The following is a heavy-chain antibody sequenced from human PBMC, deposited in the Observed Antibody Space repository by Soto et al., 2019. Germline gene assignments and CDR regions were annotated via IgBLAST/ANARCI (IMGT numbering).Heavy chain of an antibody. CDR3: ARDHQYCSSTSCLGWFDP. J-gene: IGHJ5*02. CDR2: IYYIGTT. V-gene: IGHV4-59*01. Sequence: SETLSLTCTVSGGSISGYYWYWIRQPPGKGLEYIGHIYYIGTTNYNPSLKSRATISVDTSKNQFSLKLTSVTAADTAVYFCARDHQYCSSTSCLGWFDPWGQGTLVTVSS. CDR1: GGSISGYY. D-gene: IGHD2-2*01.